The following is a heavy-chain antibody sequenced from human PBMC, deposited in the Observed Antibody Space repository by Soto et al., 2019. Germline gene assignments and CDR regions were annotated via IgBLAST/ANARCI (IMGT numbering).Heavy chain of an antibody. CDR1: SGSNSAYY. CDR2: IFYTGNT. CDR3: AREGGGYHFDY. J-gene: IGHJ4*02. D-gene: IGHD1-26*01. V-gene: IGHV4-59*01. Sequence: PSETLSLTCTVSSGSNSAYYWSWIRQPPGKGLEWIGYIFYTGNTKYNPFLESRVSISVDPSKNQFSLKLSSVTAADTAIYYCAREGGGYHFDYWGQGILVTVSS.